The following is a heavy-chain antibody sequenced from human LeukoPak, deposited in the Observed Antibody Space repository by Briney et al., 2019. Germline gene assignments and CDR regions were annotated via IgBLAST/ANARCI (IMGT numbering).Heavy chain of an antibody. J-gene: IGHJ4*02. CDR2: INPNSSVT. V-gene: IGHV1-2*02. D-gene: IGHD4-23*01. CDR3: ARERGGNSPFDS. Sequence: VASVKVSCKTSGYTFTGYYMHWVRQAPGQGLEWMGWINPNSSVTNYAQRLQGRVTMTRDTSISAAYMELRWLTSDDTAVYYCARERGGNSPFDSWGQGTLVTVS. CDR1: GYTFTGYY.